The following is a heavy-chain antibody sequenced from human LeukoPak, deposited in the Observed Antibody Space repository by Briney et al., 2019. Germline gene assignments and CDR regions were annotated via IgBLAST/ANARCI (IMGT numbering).Heavy chain of an antibody. V-gene: IGHV1-69*04. Sequence: SVKVSCKASGGTFSSYAISWVRQAPGQGLEWMGRIIPILGIANYAQKFQGRVTMTRDTSISTAYMELSRLRSDDTAVYYCARDDEVAAAPEGDDYWGQGTLVTVSS. D-gene: IGHD2-15*01. CDR2: IIPILGIA. J-gene: IGHJ4*02. CDR3: ARDDEVAAAPEGDDY. CDR1: GGTFSSYA.